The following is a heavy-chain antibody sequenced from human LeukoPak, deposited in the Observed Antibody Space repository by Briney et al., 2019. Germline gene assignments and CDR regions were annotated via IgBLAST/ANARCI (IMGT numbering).Heavy chain of an antibody. Sequence: GGSLRLSCAASGFTFSSYGMHWVRQAPGKGLEWVAVISYDGSNKYYADSVMGRFTISRDNSKNTLYLQMNSLRAEDTAVYYCAKDHRRYCSGGSCYSNWFDPWGQGTLVTVSS. CDR1: GFTFSSYG. D-gene: IGHD2-15*01. CDR3: AKDHRRYCSGGSCYSNWFDP. CDR2: ISYDGSNK. V-gene: IGHV3-30*18. J-gene: IGHJ5*02.